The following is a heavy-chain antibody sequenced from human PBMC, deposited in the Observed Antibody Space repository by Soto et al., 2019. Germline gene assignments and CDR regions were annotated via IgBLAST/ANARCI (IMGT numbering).Heavy chain of an antibody. Sequence: ASVKVSCKASGFTFTSFYMHWVRQAPGQGPEWMGIMHPYGGSTGYAQKFQGRVTLTRDTSTRTDYMELSSLRSDDTAVYYCAILYYYDSGDYYSNYQYYGMDVWGQGTTVTVSS. CDR2: MHPYGGST. CDR3: AILYYYDSGDYYSNYQYYGMDV. V-gene: IGHV1-46*01. CDR1: GFTFTSFY. D-gene: IGHD3-22*01. J-gene: IGHJ6*02.